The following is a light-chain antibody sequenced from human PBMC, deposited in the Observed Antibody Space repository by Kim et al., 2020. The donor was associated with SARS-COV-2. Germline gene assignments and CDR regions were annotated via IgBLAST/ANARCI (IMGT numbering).Light chain of an antibody. V-gene: IGKV3D-15*01. CDR3: QQYDDWPPLT. CDR2: GAS. CDR1: QSVSNN. Sequence: ILMTQSPATLSVSPGERATLSCRASQSVSNNLAWYQQKPGQAPRLLIYGASTRATGIPARFSGSGSGTDFTLTISSLQSEDFAVYYCQQYDDWPPLTFGGGTKVDIK. J-gene: IGKJ4*01.